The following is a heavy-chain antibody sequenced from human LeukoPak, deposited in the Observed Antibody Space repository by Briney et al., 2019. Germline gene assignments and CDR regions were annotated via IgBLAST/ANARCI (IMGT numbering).Heavy chain of an antibody. CDR1: GYTFTSYG. CDR3: ARDLRRMDSSGYDY. D-gene: IGHD6-19*01. Sequence: GASVKVSCKASGYTFTSYGISWVRQAPGQGLEWMGWISAYNGNTNYAQKLQGRVTMTTDTSTSTAYMELRSLRSDDTAVYYCARDLRRMDSSGYDYWGQGTLVTVSS. V-gene: IGHV1-18*01. J-gene: IGHJ4*02. CDR2: ISAYNGNT.